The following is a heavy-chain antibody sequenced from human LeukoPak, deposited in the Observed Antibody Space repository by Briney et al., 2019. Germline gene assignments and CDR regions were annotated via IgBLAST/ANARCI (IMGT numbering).Heavy chain of an antibody. CDR2: IYYSGST. CDR3: ARAVRASGCHDY. D-gene: IGHD6-19*01. CDR1: SGSISSGGYY. J-gene: IGHJ4*02. V-gene: IGHV4-31*03. Sequence: MASQTLSLTCTVSSGSISSGGYYWSWIRQHPGKGLEWIGYIYYSGSTYYNPSLKSRVTISVDTSKNQFSLKLSSVTAADTAVYYCARAVRASGCHDYWGQGTLVTVSS.